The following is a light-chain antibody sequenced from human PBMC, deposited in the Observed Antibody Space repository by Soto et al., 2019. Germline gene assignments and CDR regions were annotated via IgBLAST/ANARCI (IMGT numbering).Light chain of an antibody. CDR3: QQSYSGPLT. V-gene: IGKV1-39*01. J-gene: IGKJ4*01. Sequence: DIQMTQSPSSLSASVGDRVTITCRASQSISNYLNWYQQKPGKAPKVLIYAASSLQSGVPSRFSGIGSGTDFTLSISSLQPEDFATYYCQQSYSGPLTFGGGTKV. CDR1: QSISNY. CDR2: AAS.